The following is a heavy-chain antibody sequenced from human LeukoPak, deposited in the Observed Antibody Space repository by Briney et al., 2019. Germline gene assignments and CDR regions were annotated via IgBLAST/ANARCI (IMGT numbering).Heavy chain of an antibody. V-gene: IGHV4-59*12. D-gene: IGHD1-26*01. J-gene: IGHJ4*02. Sequence: SETLSLTCTVSGGSISSYYWSWIRQPPGKGLEWIGYIYYSGSTNYNPSLKSRVTISVDTSKNQFSLKLSSVTAADTAVYYCARSLGISSIDYWGQGTLVTVSS. CDR2: IYYSGST. CDR1: GGSISSYY. CDR3: ARSLGISSIDY.